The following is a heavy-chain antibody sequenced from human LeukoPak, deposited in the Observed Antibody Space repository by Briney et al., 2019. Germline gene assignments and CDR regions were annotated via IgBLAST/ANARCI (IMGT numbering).Heavy chain of an antibody. J-gene: IGHJ4*02. V-gene: IGHV3-23*01. CDR3: AKKLSAFGTFDY. CDR1: GFTFSSYA. CDR2: ISGGGRGT. D-gene: IGHD3/OR15-3a*01. Sequence: GGSLRLSCAASGFTFSSYAMSWVRQAPGKGLEWVSAISGGGRGTYYADSVKGRFTLSRDNSKNTLYLQMNSLRAEDTAVYYCAKKLSAFGTFDYWGQGTLVTVSS.